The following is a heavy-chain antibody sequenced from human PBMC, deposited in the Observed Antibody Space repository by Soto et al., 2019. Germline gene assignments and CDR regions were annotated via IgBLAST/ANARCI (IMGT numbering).Heavy chain of an antibody. CDR1: GFTFSSYG. CDR3: AKDYYDSSGYYGVFDY. D-gene: IGHD3-22*01. V-gene: IGHV3-30*18. J-gene: IGHJ4*02. Sequence: QVQLVESGGGVVQPGRSLRLSCAASGFTFSSYGMHWVRQAPGKGLEWVAVISYDGSNKYYADSVKGRFTISRDNSKNTLYLQMNNLRAEDTAVYYCAKDYYDSSGYYGVFDYWGQGTLVTVSS. CDR2: ISYDGSNK.